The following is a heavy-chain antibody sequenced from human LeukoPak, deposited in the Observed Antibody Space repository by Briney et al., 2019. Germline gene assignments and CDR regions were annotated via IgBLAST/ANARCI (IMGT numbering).Heavy chain of an antibody. J-gene: IGHJ3*02. V-gene: IGHV3-21*01. CDR3: ASRARIYSGYDDGLGAFDI. D-gene: IGHD5-12*01. Sequence: GGSLRLSCAASGFTFSSYSMNWVRQAPGKGLEWVSSISSSSSYIYYADSVKGRFTISRDNAKNSLYLQMNSLRAEDTAVYYCASRARIYSGYDDGLGAFDIWGQGTMVTVSS. CDR2: ISSSSSYI. CDR1: GFTFSSYS.